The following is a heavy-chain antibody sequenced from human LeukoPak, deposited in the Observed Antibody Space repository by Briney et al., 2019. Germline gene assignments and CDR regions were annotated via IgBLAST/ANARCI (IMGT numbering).Heavy chain of an antibody. CDR3: ANSYGSGSYYLGY. Sequence: GGSLRLSCAASGFTFSSYWMHWVRQAPGKGLAWVSRINSDGSSTSYADSVKGRFTISRDNSKNTLYLQMNSLRAEDTAVYYCANSYGSGSYYLGYWGQGTLVTVSS. CDR1: GFTFSSYW. CDR2: INSDGSST. J-gene: IGHJ4*02. V-gene: IGHV3-74*01. D-gene: IGHD3-10*01.